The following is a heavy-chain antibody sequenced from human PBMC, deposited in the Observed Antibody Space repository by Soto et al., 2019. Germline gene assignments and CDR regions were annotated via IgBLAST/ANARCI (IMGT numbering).Heavy chain of an antibody. CDR2: ILSDYNT. CDR3: ARRNNGYFGF. D-gene: IGHD2-8*01. V-gene: IGHV3-23*03. CDR1: GFTFSDYT. Sequence: EVRLLESGGGLAQPGGSLILSCAASGFTFSDYTMSWVRQAPGQVVECISVILSDYNTFYADSVRGRFTISRDNSKNTLSLEMNSLRAEDTAIYYCARRNNGYFGFWGQGALVIVSS. J-gene: IGHJ4*02.